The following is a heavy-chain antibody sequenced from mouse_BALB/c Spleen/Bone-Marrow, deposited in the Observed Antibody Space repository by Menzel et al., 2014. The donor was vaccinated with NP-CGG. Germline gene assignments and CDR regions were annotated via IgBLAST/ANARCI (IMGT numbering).Heavy chain of an antibody. V-gene: IGHV14-3*02. CDR2: IDPANGDT. CDR3: ARYLIFYDYDEAMDY. D-gene: IGHD2-4*01. J-gene: IGHJ4*01. Sequence: VQLKDSGAELVKPGASVKLSCTASGFNIKDTYMHWVKQRPEQGLEWIGRIDPANGDTKYDPKFQGKATITADTSSNTAYLQLSSLTSEDTAVYYCARYLIFYDYDEAMDYWGQGTSVTVSS. CDR1: GFNIKDTY.